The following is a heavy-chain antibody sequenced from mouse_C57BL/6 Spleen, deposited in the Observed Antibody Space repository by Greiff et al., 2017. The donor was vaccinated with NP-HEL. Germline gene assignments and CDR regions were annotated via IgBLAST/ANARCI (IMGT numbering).Heavy chain of an antibody. V-gene: IGHV1-81*01. CDR2: IYPRSGNT. Sequence: QVQLQQSGAELARPGASVKLSCKASGYTFTSYGISWVKQRTGQGLEWIGEIYPRSGNTYYNAKFKGKATLTADKSSSTAYMELRSLTSEDSAVYFGARDYGSSYDWYFDVWGTGTTVTVSS. CDR1: GYTFTSYG. D-gene: IGHD1-1*01. CDR3: ARDYGSSYDWYFDV. J-gene: IGHJ1*03.